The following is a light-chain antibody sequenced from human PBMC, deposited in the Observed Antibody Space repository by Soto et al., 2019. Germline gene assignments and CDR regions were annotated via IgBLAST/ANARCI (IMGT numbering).Light chain of an antibody. CDR1: QVISTS. V-gene: IGKV1-9*01. J-gene: IGKJ5*01. Sequence: DIQLTQSPSFLSPSIGASVTITCRASQVISTSLAWYQVKPGKAPKLLIYAASTLESGVPSMFSASVSGTEFSLTITSLQPEDFATYYCQQLFDSPITFGPGTRLDIK. CDR3: QQLFDSPIT. CDR2: AAS.